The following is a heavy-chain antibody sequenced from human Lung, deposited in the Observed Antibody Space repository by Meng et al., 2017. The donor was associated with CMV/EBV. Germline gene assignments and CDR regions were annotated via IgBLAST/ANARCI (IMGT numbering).Heavy chain of an antibody. V-gene: IGHV1-18*01. CDR2: INGDNGNT. J-gene: IGHJ4*02. Sequence: CKDSGYTFSDFGIPWVRQDPGQGLEWMGWINGDNGNTNDAQRFQGRVTLTTDTATRTAYMELRSLRSDDTAVYFCAREPSGYNYGPDYWGQGTLVTVSS. D-gene: IGHD5-18*01. CDR1: GYTFSDFG. CDR3: AREPSGYNYGPDY.